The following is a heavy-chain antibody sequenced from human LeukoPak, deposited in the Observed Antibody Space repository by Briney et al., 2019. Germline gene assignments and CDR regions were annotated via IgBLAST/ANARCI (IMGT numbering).Heavy chain of an antibody. D-gene: IGHD6-19*01. J-gene: IGHJ4*02. CDR1: GYTFTSYY. V-gene: IGHV1-46*01. CDR3: ARDFEGYSSGWYVGY. CDR2: INPSGGST. Sequence: GASVKVSCKASGYTFTSYYMHWVRQAPGQGLEWMGIINPSGGSTSYAQKFQGRVTMTRDMSTSTVYMELSSLRSEDTAVYYCARDFEGYSSGWYVGYWGQGTLVTVSS.